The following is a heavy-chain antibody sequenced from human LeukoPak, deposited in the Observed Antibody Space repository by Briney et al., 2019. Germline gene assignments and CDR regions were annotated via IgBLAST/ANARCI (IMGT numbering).Heavy chain of an antibody. Sequence: SETLSLTCAVYGGSFSGYYWSWIRQPPGKGLEWIGVINHSGSTNYNPSLKSRVTISVDTSKNQFSLKLSSVTAAGTAVYYCARGFGRRVYGVNYYDSSGSGQSSFDYWGQGTLVTVSS. CDR3: ARGFGRRVYGVNYYDSSGSGQSSFDY. D-gene: IGHD3-22*01. V-gene: IGHV4-34*01. CDR1: GGSFSGYY. J-gene: IGHJ4*02. CDR2: INHSGST.